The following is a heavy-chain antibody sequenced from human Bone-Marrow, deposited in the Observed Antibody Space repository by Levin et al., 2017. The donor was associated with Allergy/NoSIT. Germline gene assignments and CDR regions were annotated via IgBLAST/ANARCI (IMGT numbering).Heavy chain of an antibody. J-gene: IGHJ1*01. D-gene: IGHD6-6*01. V-gene: IGHV1-8*01. CDR1: GYTFTSYD. CDR2: MNPNSGNT. CDR3: ARGRLAARPREYFQH. Sequence: VASVKVSCKASGYTFTSYDINWVRQATGQGLEWMGWMNPNSGNTGYAQKFQGRVTMTRNTSISTAYMELSSLRSEDTAVYYCARGRLAARPREYFQHWGQGTLVTVSS.